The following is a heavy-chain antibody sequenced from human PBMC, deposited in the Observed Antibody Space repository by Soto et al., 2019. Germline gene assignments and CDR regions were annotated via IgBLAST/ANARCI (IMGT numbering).Heavy chain of an antibody. CDR2: IYYSGST. CDR3: ARAPTTSAAGSYYYYYYGMDV. Sequence: SETLSLTCTVSGGSISSYYWSWIRQPPGKGLEWIGYIYYSGSTNYNPSLKSRITITVDTSKNQFSQKLSSETAADTAVYYCARAPTTSAAGSYYYYYYGMDVWGQGTTVTVSS. V-gene: IGHV4-59*01. D-gene: IGHD6-13*01. CDR1: GGSISSYY. J-gene: IGHJ6*02.